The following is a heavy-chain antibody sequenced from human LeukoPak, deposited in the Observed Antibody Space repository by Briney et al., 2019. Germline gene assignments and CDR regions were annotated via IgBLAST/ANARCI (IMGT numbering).Heavy chain of an antibody. CDR3: ARDKGAIAWFGELLSLFDY. CDR2: INHSGST. D-gene: IGHD3-10*01. CDR1: GGSFSGYY. Sequence: SETLSLTCAVYGGSFSGYYWSWIRQPPGKRLEWIGEINHSGSTNYNPSLKSRVTISVDTSKNQFSLKLSSVTAADTAVYYCARDKGAIAWFGELLSLFDYWGQGTLVTVSS. V-gene: IGHV4-34*01. J-gene: IGHJ4*02.